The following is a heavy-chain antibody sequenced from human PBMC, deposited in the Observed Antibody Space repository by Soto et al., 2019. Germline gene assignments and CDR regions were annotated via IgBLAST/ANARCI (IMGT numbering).Heavy chain of an antibody. V-gene: IGHV6-1*01. Sequence: SQTLSLTCAISGDSVSSKSAAWNWIRQSPSRGLEWPGRTYYRSKWSTDYAVSLKGRITVNPDTSKNQFSLQLNSVTPEDTAVYYCARALAGSYDYWGQGTLVTVSS. CDR3: ARALAGSYDY. J-gene: IGHJ4*02. CDR1: GDSVSSKSAA. D-gene: IGHD1-26*01. CDR2: TYYRSKWST.